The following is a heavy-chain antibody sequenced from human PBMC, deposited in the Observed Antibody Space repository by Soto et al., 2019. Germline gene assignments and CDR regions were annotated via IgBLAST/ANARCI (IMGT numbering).Heavy chain of an antibody. CDR3: VGGGLPYFDY. V-gene: IGHV3-48*03. D-gene: IGHD3-16*01. Sequence: EVQVVESGGGLGQPGGSLRLSCAASGFSFSTFEMNWVRQAPGKGLEWLSYIIGGGGTVYYADSVKGRFTISRDNTKNSLYLQMSSLRDEDPGVYFCVGGGLPYFDYWGQGALVTVSS. CDR1: GFSFSTFE. J-gene: IGHJ4*02. CDR2: IIGGGGTV.